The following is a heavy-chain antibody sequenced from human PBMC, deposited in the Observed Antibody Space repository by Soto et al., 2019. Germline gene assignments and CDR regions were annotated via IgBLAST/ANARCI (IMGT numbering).Heavy chain of an antibody. J-gene: IGHJ4*02. D-gene: IGHD4-17*01. Sequence: ASVKVSCKASGYTFTSYPMHWVRQAPGQRPEWMGWINVGNGNTKYSQKFQGRVTITRDTSASTAYMELGSLRSEDTAVYYCARTESTVITSVEYYFDYWGQGTLVTVSS. CDR2: INVGNGNT. CDR3: ARTESTVITSVEYYFDY. CDR1: GYTFTSYP. V-gene: IGHV1-3*01.